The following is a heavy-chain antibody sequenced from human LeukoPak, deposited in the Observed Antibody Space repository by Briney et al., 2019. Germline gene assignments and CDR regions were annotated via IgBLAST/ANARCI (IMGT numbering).Heavy chain of an antibody. CDR3: ARGSPGWFDY. Sequence: GGSLRLSCAASGFSFDDYAMLWVRQAPGKGLEWISRLKSDGSGTNSAESVKGRFTVSRDNAKNTLYLQMNSLRAEDTAVYYCARGSPGWFDYWGQGTLVTVSS. V-gene: IGHV3-74*01. D-gene: IGHD1-26*01. J-gene: IGHJ5*01. CDR2: LKSDGSGT. CDR1: GFSFDDYA.